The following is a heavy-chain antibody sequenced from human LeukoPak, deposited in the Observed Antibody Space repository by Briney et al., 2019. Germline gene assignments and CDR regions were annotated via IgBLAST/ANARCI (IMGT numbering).Heavy chain of an antibody. D-gene: IGHD5-18*01. CDR3: TIKRGNIFGYFDF. J-gene: IGHJ4*02. CDR1: GGSMTTHH. Sequence: SKTLSLTCTVSGGSMTTHHWNWIRQTPGKGLEWIGYVFDSGRTKENPSLKSRVTLSADTSKNQLSLRLSSVTAADTAVYCTTIKRGNIFGYFDFWGQGILVTVSS. CDR2: VFDSGRT. V-gene: IGHV4-59*11.